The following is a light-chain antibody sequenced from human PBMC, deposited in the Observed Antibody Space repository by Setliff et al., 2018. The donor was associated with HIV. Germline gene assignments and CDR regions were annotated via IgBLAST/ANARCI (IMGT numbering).Light chain of an antibody. CDR2: VAS. CDR3: QQLSSYPSIT. Sequence: DIQLTQSPSFLSASVGDTVTITCRASQGISSYLAWYQQKPGKAPKLLIYVASTLPSGVPSRFSGSGSGTEFTLTISSLQPEDFATYYCQQLSSYPSITFGQGTRLEIK. CDR1: QGISSY. J-gene: IGKJ5*01. V-gene: IGKV1-9*01.